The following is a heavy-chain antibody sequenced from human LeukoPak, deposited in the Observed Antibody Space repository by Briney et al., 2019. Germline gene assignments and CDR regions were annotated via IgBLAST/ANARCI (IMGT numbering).Heavy chain of an antibody. Sequence: GSVKVSCKVSGYTLTELSMHWVRQAPGKGFEWMGRFDPADGETIYAQKFQGRVTMTADTSTDTVYMGLSSLRSEDTAVYYCATEGKMVRGVYTDYWGQGTLVTVSS. J-gene: IGHJ4*02. CDR3: ATEGKMVRGVYTDY. CDR2: FDPADGET. V-gene: IGHV1-24*01. CDR1: GYTLTELS. D-gene: IGHD3-10*01.